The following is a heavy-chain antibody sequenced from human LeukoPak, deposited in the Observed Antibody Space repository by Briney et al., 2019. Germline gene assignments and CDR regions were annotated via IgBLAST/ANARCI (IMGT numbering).Heavy chain of an antibody. Sequence: SETLSLTCAVYGGSFSGYYWSWIRQPPGKGLEWIGEINHSGSTNYNPSLKSRVTISVDTSKNQFSLKLSSVTAADTAVYYCARRKGCSGGSCYYSRNYFDYWGQGTLVTVSS. V-gene: IGHV4-34*01. CDR2: INHSGST. D-gene: IGHD2-15*01. CDR3: ARRKGCSGGSCYYSRNYFDY. CDR1: GGSFSGYY. J-gene: IGHJ4*02.